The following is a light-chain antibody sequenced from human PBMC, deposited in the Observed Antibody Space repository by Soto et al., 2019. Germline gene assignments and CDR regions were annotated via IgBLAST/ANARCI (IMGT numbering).Light chain of an antibody. CDR2: DAS. Sequence: ESVLTQSPATLSLSPGERAALSCRASQSVSSHLAWYQQKPGQAPRLLINDASNRATGIPARFSGSGSGTDFTLIISSLEPEDLAVYYCQQRSNWPLTFGGGTKVEIK. J-gene: IGKJ4*01. CDR1: QSVSSH. CDR3: QQRSNWPLT. V-gene: IGKV3-11*01.